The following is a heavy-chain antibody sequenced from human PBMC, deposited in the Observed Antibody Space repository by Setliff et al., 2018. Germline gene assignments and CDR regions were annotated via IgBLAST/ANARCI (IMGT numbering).Heavy chain of an antibody. J-gene: IGHJ6*03. CDR3: ARLALTGYDSSGYYYALEYYYYMDV. CDR1: GFAFSTYA. CDR2: ILYDGSNK. D-gene: IGHD3-22*01. V-gene: IGHV3-30*12. Sequence: GGSLRLSCAASGFAFSTYAMHWVRQAPGKGLEWVAVILYDGSNKYYGDSVKGRFSISRDNFENTLYLQMSSLRAEDTAVYYCARLALTGYDSSGYYYALEYYYYMDVWGKGTTVTVSS.